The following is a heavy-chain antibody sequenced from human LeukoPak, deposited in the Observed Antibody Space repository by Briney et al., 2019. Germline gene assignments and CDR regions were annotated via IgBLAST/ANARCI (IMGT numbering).Heavy chain of an antibody. Sequence: SETLSLTCTVSGGSISSYYWSWIRQPPGKGLEWIGYIYYSGSTYYNPSLKSRVTISVDRSKNQFSLKLSSVTAADTAVYYCARAPRYSSSQSDYWGQGTLVTVSS. CDR3: ARAPRYSSSQSDY. V-gene: IGHV4-59*12. J-gene: IGHJ4*02. CDR1: GGSISSYY. D-gene: IGHD6-6*01. CDR2: IYYSGST.